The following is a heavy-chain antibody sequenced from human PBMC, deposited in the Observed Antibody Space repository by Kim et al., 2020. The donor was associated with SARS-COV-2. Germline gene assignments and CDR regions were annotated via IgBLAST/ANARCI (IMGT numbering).Heavy chain of an antibody. D-gene: IGHD6-13*01. CDR2: IYYSGST. J-gene: IGHJ4*02. V-gene: IGHV4-59*01. Sequence: SETLSLTVSGDSISYYYCSWIRQPPGKGLEWIGYIYYSGSTNYNPSLKSRVTISVDTSKNQFSLELTSVTAADTAVYYCARSEGRSSWHQFDHWGQGALV. CDR1: GDSISYYY. CDR3: ARSEGRSSWHQFDH.